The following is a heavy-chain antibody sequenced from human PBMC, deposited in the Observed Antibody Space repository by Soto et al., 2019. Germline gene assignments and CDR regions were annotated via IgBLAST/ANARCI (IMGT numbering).Heavy chain of an antibody. Sequence: QVQLVESGGGVVQPGRSLRLSCAASGFTFSSYAMHWVRQAPGKGLEWVAVISYDGSNKYYADSVKGRFTIARDNSKNALYLQMNSLRAEDTAVYYCAIASTYGAGSYYPAYWGQGTLVTVSS. CDR3: AIASTYGAGSYYPAY. CDR2: ISYDGSNK. J-gene: IGHJ4*02. D-gene: IGHD3-10*01. V-gene: IGHV3-30-3*01. CDR1: GFTFSSYA.